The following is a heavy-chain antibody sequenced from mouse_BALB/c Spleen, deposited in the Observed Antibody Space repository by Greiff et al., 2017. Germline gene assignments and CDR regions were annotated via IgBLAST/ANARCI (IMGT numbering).Heavy chain of an antibody. CDR2: INPSNGRT. J-gene: IGHJ2*01. CDR1: GYTFTNYW. Sequence: VQLQQPGAELVKPGASVKLSCKASGYTFTNYWMHWVKQRPGQGLEWIGEINPSNGRTNYNEKFKSKATLTVDKSSITAYMQLSSLTSEDSAVYYCALNFYFDYWGQGTTLTVSS. CDR3: ALNFYFDY. V-gene: IGHV1S81*02. D-gene: IGHD1-3*01.